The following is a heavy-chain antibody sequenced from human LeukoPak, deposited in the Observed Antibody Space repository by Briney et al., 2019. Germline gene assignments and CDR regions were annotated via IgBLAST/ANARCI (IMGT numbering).Heavy chain of an antibody. CDR1: GFSFSNSV. CDR3: ARVPTAVSLAIDY. J-gene: IGHJ4*02. CDR2: ISTTGGGT. D-gene: IGHD6-13*01. V-gene: IGHV3-21*06. Sequence: PGGSLRLSCAASGFSFSNSVMSWVRQAPGKGLEWVSAISTTGGGTYYADSVKGRFTISRDNAKNSLYLQMHSLRAEDTAVYYCARVPTAVSLAIDYWGQGTLVTVST.